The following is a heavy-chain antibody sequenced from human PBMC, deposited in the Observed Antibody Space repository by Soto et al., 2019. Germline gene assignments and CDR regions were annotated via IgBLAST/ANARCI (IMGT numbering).Heavy chain of an antibody. CDR3: ACGFGEMAN. CDR2: VYYTGAT. Sequence: QVQLQESGPGLVRPSETLSLICTVSGGSINIYYWNWIRQSPGKGLEWIGYVYYTGATNYNPSLKSRVTISVDASKKHFSLKLTSVTAADTAVYYCACGFGEMANWGQGTLVTVSS. D-gene: IGHD3-10*01. CDR1: GGSINIYY. V-gene: IGHV4-59*01. J-gene: IGHJ4*02.